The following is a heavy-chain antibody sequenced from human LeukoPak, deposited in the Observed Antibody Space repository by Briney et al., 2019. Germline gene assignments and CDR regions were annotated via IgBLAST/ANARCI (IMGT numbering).Heavy chain of an antibody. CDR1: GFTFSGYW. CDR2: IKQDGRER. V-gene: IGHV3-7*01. Sequence: GGSLRLSCAASGFTFSGYWMNWVRQAPGKGLEWVANIKQDGRERSYVDSVKGRFTISRDNSKSTLYLQMNSLRAEDTAVYYCAKDRYSGLNTIDYWGQGTLVTVSS. CDR3: AKDRYSGLNTIDY. D-gene: IGHD6-13*01. J-gene: IGHJ4*02.